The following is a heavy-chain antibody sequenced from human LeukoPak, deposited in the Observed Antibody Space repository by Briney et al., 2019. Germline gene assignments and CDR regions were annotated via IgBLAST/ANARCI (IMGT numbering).Heavy chain of an antibody. Sequence: PGGSLRLSCTASGFTFNNYGMSWVRQAPGKGLEWVAGISGNTATINYAAPVKGRFTISRENSKNTLYLQMNSLRDDDTAVYYCAKRLGDPPALDYWGQGTLVTVSS. CDR3: AKRLGDPPALDY. J-gene: IGHJ4*02. CDR2: ISGNTATI. CDR1: GFTFNNYG. D-gene: IGHD2-21*02. V-gene: IGHV3-23*01.